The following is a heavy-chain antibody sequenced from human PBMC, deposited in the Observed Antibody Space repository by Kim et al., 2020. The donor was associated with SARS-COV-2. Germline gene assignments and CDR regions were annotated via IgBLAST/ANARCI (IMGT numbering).Heavy chain of an antibody. Sequence: ASVKVSCKASGYAFSTYAIHWVRQAPGQGLEWMGWINAGSGNTNYSQNFQDRVTITRDTSASTAFMDLSSLRSEDTAIYYCARDRESYYDSDALYYGTFDYWGEGSHVTVSS. J-gene: IGHJ4*02. CDR3: ARDRESYYDSDALYYGTFDY. CDR1: GYAFSTYA. V-gene: IGHV1-3*01. D-gene: IGHD3-22*01. CDR2: INAGSGNT.